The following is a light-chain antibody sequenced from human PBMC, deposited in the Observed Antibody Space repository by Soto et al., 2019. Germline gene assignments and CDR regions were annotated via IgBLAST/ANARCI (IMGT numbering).Light chain of an antibody. CDR2: DVI. CDR1: SSDVGRYNF. Sequence: QSVLTQPRSVSGSPGQSVTMSCTGTSSDVGRYNFVSWYQQHPDKAPKLMIYDVIKRPSGVPDRFSGSKSGNTASLTIYGLQAEDEADYHCCSYAGSYTHVFGTGTKVTVL. J-gene: IGLJ1*01. V-gene: IGLV2-11*01. CDR3: CSYAGSYTHV.